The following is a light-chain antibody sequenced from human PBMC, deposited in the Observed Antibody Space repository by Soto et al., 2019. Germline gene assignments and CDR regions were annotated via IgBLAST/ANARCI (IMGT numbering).Light chain of an antibody. Sequence: VVVTQSPAALSLSKGERATLSCRASQSVSSYLAWYQQKPGQAPRLLIYDASTRATDIPARFSGSGSGTEFTLTICGLQPDDFTTYYCQLYKDYVYPFGQGTKVDI. CDR1: QSVSSY. V-gene: IGKV3-11*01. CDR3: QLYKDYVYP. J-gene: IGKJ2*01. CDR2: DAS.